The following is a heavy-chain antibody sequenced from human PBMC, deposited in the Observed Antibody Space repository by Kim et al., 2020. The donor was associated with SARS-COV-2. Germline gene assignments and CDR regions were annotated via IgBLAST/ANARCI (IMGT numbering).Heavy chain of an antibody. V-gene: IGHV4-59*09. CDR3: ARGFDL. J-gene: IGHJ2*01. Sequence: QYRRSTNYNPPLKGRVTISVDTTKNQFSLKLSSVTAADTAVYYCARGFDLWGRGTLVTVSS. CDR2: QYRRST.